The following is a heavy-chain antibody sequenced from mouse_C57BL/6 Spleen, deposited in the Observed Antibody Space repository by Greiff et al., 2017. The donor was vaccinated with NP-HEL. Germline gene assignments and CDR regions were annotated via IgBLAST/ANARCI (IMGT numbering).Heavy chain of an antibody. V-gene: IGHV14-2*01. CDR2: IDPEDGET. D-gene: IGHD2-2*01. J-gene: IGHJ2*01. Sequence: EVQVVESGAELVKPGASVKLSCTASGFNIKDYYMHWVKQRTEQGLEWIGRIDPEDGETKYAPKFKGKATITADTSSNTAYLQLSSLTSEDTAVYYCASIYYGYDVENYFDYWGQGTTLTVSS. CDR1: GFNIKDYY. CDR3: ASIYYGYDVENYFDY.